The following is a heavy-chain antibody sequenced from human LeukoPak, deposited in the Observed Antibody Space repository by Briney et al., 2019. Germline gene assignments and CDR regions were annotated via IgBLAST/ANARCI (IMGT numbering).Heavy chain of an antibody. J-gene: IGHJ4*02. CDR1: GFPFSSYA. D-gene: IGHD3-10*01. CDR2: ISGSGDST. Sequence: QPGGSLRLSCAASGFPFSSYAMSWVRQAPGKGLEWVSSISGSGDSTFYADSVKGRFTISRDNSKNTLFVQMNSLRVEDTAVYYCAKYYYGLGSYGRYFDYWDQGTLVTVSS. CDR3: AKYYYGLGSYGRYFDY. V-gene: IGHV3-23*01.